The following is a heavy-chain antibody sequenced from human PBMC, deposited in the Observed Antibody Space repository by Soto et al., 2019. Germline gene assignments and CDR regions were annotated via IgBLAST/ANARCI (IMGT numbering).Heavy chain of an antibody. CDR3: ARTKHYDSGGKTYFYYGMDD. D-gene: IGHD3-22*01. V-gene: IGHV1-69*13. CDR2: IIPMLDSA. CDR1: GGTFDNYA. Sequence: SVKVSCKASGGTFDNYAITWVRQAPGQGLEWMGGIIPMLDSANYAEKFQDRVTITAHESTSTAYMEVSSLRSEDTAMYYCARTKHYDSGGKTYFYYGMDDWGQGTTVTVSS. J-gene: IGHJ6*02.